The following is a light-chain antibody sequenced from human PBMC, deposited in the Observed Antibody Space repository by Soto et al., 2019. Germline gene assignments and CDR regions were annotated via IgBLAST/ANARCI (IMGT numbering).Light chain of an antibody. CDR1: QSVSSSY. Sequence: EIVLTQSPGTLSLSPGERATLSCRASQSVSSSYLAWYQQKPGQAPRLLIYGASSRATGIPDRFSGSGSGTDLTLTISRLEPEDFAVYYCQHYGSSPWTFGQGTKVDIK. V-gene: IGKV3-20*01. CDR3: QHYGSSPWT. J-gene: IGKJ1*01. CDR2: GAS.